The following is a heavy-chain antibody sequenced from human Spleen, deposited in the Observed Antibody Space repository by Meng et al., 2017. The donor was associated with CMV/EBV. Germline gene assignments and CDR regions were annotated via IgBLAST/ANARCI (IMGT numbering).Heavy chain of an antibody. CDR2: ISGSGGST. CDR1: GFTFSSYA. J-gene: IGHJ4*02. V-gene: IGHV3-23*01. CDR3: AKNQPKNYESSGYISLH. Sequence: GESLKISCAASGFTFSSYAMSWVRQAPGKGLEWVSAISGSGGSTYYADSVKGRFTISRDNSKTTLYLQMNSLRAEDTAVYYCAKNQPKNYESSGYISLHWGQGTLVTVSS. D-gene: IGHD3-22*01.